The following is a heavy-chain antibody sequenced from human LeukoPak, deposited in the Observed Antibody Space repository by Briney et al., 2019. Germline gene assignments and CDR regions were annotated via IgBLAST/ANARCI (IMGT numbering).Heavy chain of an antibody. V-gene: IGHV1-24*01. Sequence: GASVKVSCKVSGTSLSELSIQWVRQAPGNRLECMGGFDPEEAKMVYAQNFQGRVTMTEDTSTQTAYMELSGLTSDDTAVYYCTTRSGDFWSGFVNWGQGTLVTVSS. D-gene: IGHD3-3*01. CDR3: TTRSGDFWSGFVN. J-gene: IGHJ4*02. CDR1: GTSLSELS. CDR2: FDPEEAKM.